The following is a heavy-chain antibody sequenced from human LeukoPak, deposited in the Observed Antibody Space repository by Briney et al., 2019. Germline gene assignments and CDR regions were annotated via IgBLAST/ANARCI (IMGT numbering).Heavy chain of an antibody. V-gene: IGHV1-2*02. CDR2: INPNSGGT. Sequence: GASVKVSCKASGYTFTGYYMHWVRQAPGQGLEWMGWINPNSGGTNYAQKFQGRVTMTRDTSISTAYMELSRLRSDDTAVYYCARVPIVVVPAAIDYWGQGTLVTVSS. D-gene: IGHD2-2*01. CDR1: GYTFTGYY. CDR3: ARVPIVVVPAAIDY. J-gene: IGHJ4*02.